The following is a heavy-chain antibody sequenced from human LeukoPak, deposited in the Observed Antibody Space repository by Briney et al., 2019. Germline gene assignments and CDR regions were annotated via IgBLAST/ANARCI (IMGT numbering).Heavy chain of an antibody. D-gene: IGHD6-19*01. CDR1: GGTFSSYA. Sequence: SVKVSCKTSGGTFSSYAISWVRQAPGQGLEWMGRIIPILGIANYAQKFQGGVTITADKSTSTAYMELSSLRSEDTAVYYCARDSDAGYSSGWTFDYWGQGTLVTVSS. V-gene: IGHV1-69*04. CDR3: ARDSDAGYSSGWTFDY. CDR2: IIPILGIA. J-gene: IGHJ4*02.